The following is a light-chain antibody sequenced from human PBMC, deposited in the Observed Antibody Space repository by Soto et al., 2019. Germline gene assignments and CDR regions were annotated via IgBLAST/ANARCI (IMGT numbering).Light chain of an antibody. V-gene: IGLV2-23*02. CDR3: CSYAGSNWV. Sequence: QSALTQPASVSGSPGQSIAISCTGTSRDVGSYNFVSWYQQHPGKNPKLIISEVSKRPSGVSTRFSGSKSGNTASLTITGLQAEDEADYYCCSYAGSNWVFGGGPKLT. J-gene: IGLJ3*02. CDR1: SRDVGSYNF. CDR2: EVS.